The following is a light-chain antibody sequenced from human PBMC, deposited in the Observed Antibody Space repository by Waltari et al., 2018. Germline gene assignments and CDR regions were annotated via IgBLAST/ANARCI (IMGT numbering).Light chain of an antibody. Sequence: QSALTQPASVSGSPGQSITISCTGTSRDVGAYNYVSWYQRHPGKAPKLIIFDVSNRPSGVSNRFSGSKSGDTASLTISGLQAEDEADYYCSSYTSSSTYVVFGGGTKLTVL. V-gene: IGLV2-14*03. J-gene: IGLJ2*01. CDR3: SSYTSSSTYVV. CDR1: SRDVGAYNY. CDR2: DVS.